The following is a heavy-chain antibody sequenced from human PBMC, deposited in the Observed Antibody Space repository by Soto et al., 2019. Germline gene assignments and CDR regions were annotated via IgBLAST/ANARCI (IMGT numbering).Heavy chain of an antibody. CDR2: IWHDGGNK. D-gene: IGHD3-16*01. J-gene: IGHJ4*02. Sequence: GGSLRLSCASSVFTSISYGMHWVRQAPGKGLEWVAFIWHDGGNKFYAESVKGRFTISRDNSKNTLYLQMTSLSAEDTAMYYCARDGDVNTGFGKDYWGQGTLVTVSS. CDR3: ARDGDVNTGFGKDY. CDR1: VFTSISYG. V-gene: IGHV3-33*01.